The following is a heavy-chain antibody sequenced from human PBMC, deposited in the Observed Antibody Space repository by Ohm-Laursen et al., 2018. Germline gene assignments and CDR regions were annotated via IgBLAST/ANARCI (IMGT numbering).Heavy chain of an antibody. J-gene: IGHJ4*02. CDR1: GYTFTGYY. CDR2: INPNSGGT. Sequence: ASVKVSCKASGYTFTGYYMHWVRQAPGQGLEWMGWINPNSGGTNYAQKFQGRVTMTRDTSISTAYMELSGLRSDDTAVYYCAKLSGDFGGAYFEYWGQGTLVTVSS. V-gene: IGHV1-2*02. D-gene: IGHD2-21*01. CDR3: AKLSGDFGGAYFEY.